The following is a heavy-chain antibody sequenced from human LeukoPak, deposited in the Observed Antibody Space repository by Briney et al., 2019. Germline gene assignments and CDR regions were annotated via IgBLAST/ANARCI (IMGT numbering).Heavy chain of an antibody. D-gene: IGHD3-10*01. J-gene: IGHJ4*02. CDR3: TPFATGSGY. Sequence: GGSLRLSCAASGFTFSTYSMNWVRQAPGKGLEWVSYISSSSNTIYYADSVKGRFTISRDNAKNSLYLQMNTLRVEDTAVYYCTPFATGSGYWGQGTLVTVSS. CDR2: ISSSSNTI. V-gene: IGHV3-48*01. CDR1: GFTFSTYS.